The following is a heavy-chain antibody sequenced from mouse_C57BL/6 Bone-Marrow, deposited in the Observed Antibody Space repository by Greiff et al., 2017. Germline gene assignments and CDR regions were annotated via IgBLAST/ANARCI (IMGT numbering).Heavy chain of an antibody. CDR2: ISSGGSYT. D-gene: IGHD3-2*02. CDR3: AGLGLRLSAMDY. Sequence: VHLLEPGGDLVKPGGSLKLSCAASGFTFSSYGMSWVRQTPDKRLEWVATISSGGSYTNYPDSVKGRFTISRDNATNTPYLQMSSLKSEGTAMYYCAGLGLRLSAMDYWGKGTSVTVSS. V-gene: IGHV5-6*01. CDR1: GFTFSSYG. J-gene: IGHJ4*01.